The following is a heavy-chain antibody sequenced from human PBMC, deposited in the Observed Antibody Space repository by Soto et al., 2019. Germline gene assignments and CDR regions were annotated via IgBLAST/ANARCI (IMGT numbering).Heavy chain of an antibody. Sequence: GASVKVSCKASGYPFTDYYMHWVRQAPAQGLEWLGWINPNSGGTNYAQRFQGSVTMTRDTSISTAYMELSRLRSDDSAVYYWARSKPNYDFWNDRTRLDTFDIWGQGTMVTV. CDR2: INPNSGGT. D-gene: IGHD3-3*01. V-gene: IGHV1-2*02. CDR1: GYPFTDYY. CDR3: ARSKPNYDFWNDRTRLDTFDI. J-gene: IGHJ3*02.